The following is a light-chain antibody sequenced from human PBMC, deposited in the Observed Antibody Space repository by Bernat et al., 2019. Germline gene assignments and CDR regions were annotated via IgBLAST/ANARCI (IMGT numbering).Light chain of an antibody. CDR2: PSS. CDR3: QLTSTVPLT. Sequence: DIQMTQSPSSVSASVGDTVTITCRASQCIGSSLAWYQHKPGKAPNLLIFPSSNFRSGVPSRFSGSGSGADFTLTISSLQPEDFATYYCQLTSTVPLTFGGGTKVEIK. CDR1: QCIGSS. J-gene: IGKJ4*01. V-gene: IGKV1D-12*01.